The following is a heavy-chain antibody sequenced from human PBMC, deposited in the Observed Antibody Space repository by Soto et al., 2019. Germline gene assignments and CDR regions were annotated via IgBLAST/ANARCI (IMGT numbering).Heavy chain of an antibody. CDR1: GFTFSDYY. D-gene: IGHD1-1*01. CDR3: AGALGWNDIVY. Sequence: QVQLVESGGGLVKPGGSLRLSCAASGFTFSDYYMSWIRQAPGKGLEWVSYISSSSSYTNYADSVKGRFTISRDNAKNSLYLQMNSLRAEDTAVYYCAGALGWNDIVYWGRGTLVTVSS. CDR2: ISSSSSYT. J-gene: IGHJ4*02. V-gene: IGHV3-11*05.